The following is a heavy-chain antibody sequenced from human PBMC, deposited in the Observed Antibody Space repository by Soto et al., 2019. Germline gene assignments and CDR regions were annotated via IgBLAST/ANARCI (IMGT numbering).Heavy chain of an antibody. J-gene: IGHJ4*02. CDR1: GFTFSTYT. V-gene: IGHV3-48*01. CDR3: TFNYYGAYSGVDY. CDR2: ITSSATTR. D-gene: IGHD4-17*01. Sequence: EVQLVESGGGLVQPGGSLRLSCAASGFTFSTYTMNWVRQAPGKGLEWVSYITSSATTRYYADSVKGRFTISRDDATNSLYLQMDSLRAEDTAVYYCTFNYYGAYSGVDYWGQGTLVTVSS.